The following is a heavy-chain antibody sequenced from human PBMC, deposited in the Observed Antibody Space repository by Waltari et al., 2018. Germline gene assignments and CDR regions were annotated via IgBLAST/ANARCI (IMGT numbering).Heavy chain of an antibody. V-gene: IGHV3-48*03. CDR1: SSYE. CDR3: ARAGSPLRFLEWLLEGDAFDI. J-gene: IGHJ3*02. CDR2: ISSSGSTI. D-gene: IGHD3-3*01. Sequence: SSYEMNWVRQAPGKGLEWVSYISSSGSTIYYADSVKGRFTISRDNAKNSLYLQMNSLRAEDTAVYYCARAGSPLRFLEWLLEGDAFDIWGQGTMVTVSS.